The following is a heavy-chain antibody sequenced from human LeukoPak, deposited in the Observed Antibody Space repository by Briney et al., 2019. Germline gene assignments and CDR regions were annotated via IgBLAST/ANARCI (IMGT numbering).Heavy chain of an antibody. J-gene: IGHJ4*02. D-gene: IGHD2-8*01. CDR2: ISYDGSNK. V-gene: IGHV3-30*04. CDR3: AKEYCSNSVCHSLDY. CDR1: GFTFSGYP. Sequence: PGKSLRLSCAASGFTFSGYPIHWVRQAPGKGLEWVAVISYDGSNKYYADSVKGRFTFSRDNSKNTLYLQMNSLRAEDTAVYYCAKEYCSNSVCHSLDYWGQGTLVTVSS.